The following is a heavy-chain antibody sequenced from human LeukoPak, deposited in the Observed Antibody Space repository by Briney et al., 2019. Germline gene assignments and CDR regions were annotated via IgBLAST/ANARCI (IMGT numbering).Heavy chain of an antibody. CDR1: GYTFTGYY. Sequence: ASVKVSCKASGYTFTGYYMHWVRQAPGQGPEWMGWINPNSGGTNYAQKFQGRVTMTRDTSISTAYMELRSLRSDDTAVYYCARDKRAYYYDSSGYRDYYYYYMDVWGKGTTVTISS. CDR2: INPNSGGT. D-gene: IGHD3-22*01. V-gene: IGHV1-2*02. J-gene: IGHJ6*03. CDR3: ARDKRAYYYDSSGYRDYYYYYMDV.